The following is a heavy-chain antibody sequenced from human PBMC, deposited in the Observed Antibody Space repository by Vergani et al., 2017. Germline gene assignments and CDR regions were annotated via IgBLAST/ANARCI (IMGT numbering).Heavy chain of an antibody. CDR2: ISARYPST. CDR1: GFTFSACP. D-gene: IGHD2-2*01. V-gene: IGHV3-23*01. J-gene: IGHJ4*02. Sequence: EVQLLQSGGGVIQPGGSVRLSCAASGFTFSACPMTWVRQAPGKGLEWVSAISARYPSTYYADSVKGRFTISRDNAKNSLYLQMNSLRAEDTALYYCAKDIQYQLLRSYFDYWGQGTLVTVSS. CDR3: AKDIQYQLLRSYFDY.